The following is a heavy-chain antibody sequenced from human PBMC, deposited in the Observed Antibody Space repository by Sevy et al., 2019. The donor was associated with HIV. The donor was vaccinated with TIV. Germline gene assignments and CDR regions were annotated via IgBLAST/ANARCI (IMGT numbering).Heavy chain of an antibody. V-gene: IGHV3-23*01. D-gene: IGHD2-8*01. CDR2: FSFGCGRI. Sequence: GGSLILSCAASGFTFSKYNMSWVRQAPGKGLEWVSTFSFGCGRINYADSVKGRFTISRDDSKNTLYLQMNSLRAEDTAVYYCAREGCTKPHDYWGQGTLVTVSS. J-gene: IGHJ4*02. CDR3: AREGCTKPHDY. CDR1: GFTFSKYN.